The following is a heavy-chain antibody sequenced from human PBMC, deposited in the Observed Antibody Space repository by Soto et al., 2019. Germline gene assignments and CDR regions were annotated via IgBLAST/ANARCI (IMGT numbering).Heavy chain of an antibody. CDR2: IIPIFGTA. V-gene: IGHV1-69*01. D-gene: IGHD6-6*01. CDR3: ARGPDGSSSSSRYYWYFDL. CDR1: GGTFSSYA. Sequence: QVQLVQSGAEVKKPGSSVKVSCKASGGTFSSYAISWVRQAPGQGLEWMGGIIPIFGTANYAQKFQGRVTSTADESTSTAYMELSSLRSEDTAVYYCARGPDGSSSSSRYYWYFDLWGRGTLVTVSS. J-gene: IGHJ2*01.